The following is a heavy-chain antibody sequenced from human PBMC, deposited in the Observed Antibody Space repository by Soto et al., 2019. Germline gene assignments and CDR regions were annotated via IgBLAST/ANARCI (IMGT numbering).Heavy chain of an antibody. CDR3: AREGSTGGFDY. J-gene: IGHJ4*02. V-gene: IGHV4-59*01. D-gene: IGHD2-8*02. CDR1: GLSISSYY. CDR2: IYYSGST. Sequence: SGTLSLTCTVSGLSISSYYWSWIRQPPGKGLEWIAYIYYSGSTKYNPSLKSRVTISLDTSKNQFSLKLNSVTAADTAVYYCAREGSTGGFDYWGQGNMVTVS.